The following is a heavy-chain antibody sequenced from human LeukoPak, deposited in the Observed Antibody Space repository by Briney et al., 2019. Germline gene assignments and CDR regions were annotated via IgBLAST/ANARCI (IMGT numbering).Heavy chain of an antibody. J-gene: IGHJ4*02. CDR1: GYTFTSYD. D-gene: IGHD3-22*01. V-gene: IGHV1-8*03. CDR2: MNPNSGNT. CDR3: ARGRHDSSGYSFDY. Sequence: GASVKVSCKASGYTFTSYDINWVRQATGQGLEWMGWMNPNSGNTGYAQKFQGSVTITRNTSISTAYMELSSLRSEDTAVYYCARGRHDSSGYSFDYWGQGTLVTVSS.